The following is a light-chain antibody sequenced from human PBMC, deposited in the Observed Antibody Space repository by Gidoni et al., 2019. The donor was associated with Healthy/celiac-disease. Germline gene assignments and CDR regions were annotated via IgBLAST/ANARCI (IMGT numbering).Light chain of an antibody. Sequence: QSALTQPRSVSGSPGKSVTISCTGTSSDVGGYNYVSWYQQHPGKAPKLMIYDVSKRPSGVPDRCSGSKSGSTASLTISGLQAEDEADYYCCSYAGSYTFVVFGGGTKLTVL. CDR3: CSYAGSYTFVV. CDR2: DVS. V-gene: IGLV2-11*01. J-gene: IGLJ2*01. CDR1: SSDVGGYNY.